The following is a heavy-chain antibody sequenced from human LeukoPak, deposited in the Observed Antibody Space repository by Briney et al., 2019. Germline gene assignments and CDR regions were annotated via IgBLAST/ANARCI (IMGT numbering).Heavy chain of an antibody. CDR2: IIPIFGTA. V-gene: IGHV1-69*01. D-gene: IGHD7-27*01. CDR3: ASPSLTGDGAMAFDI. Sequence: GASVKVSCKASGGTFSSYAISWVRQAPGQGLEWMGGIIPIFGTANYAQKFQGRVTITADESTSTAYMELSSLRSEDTAVYYCASPSLTGDGAMAFDIWGQGTMVTVSS. J-gene: IGHJ3*02. CDR1: GGTFSSYA.